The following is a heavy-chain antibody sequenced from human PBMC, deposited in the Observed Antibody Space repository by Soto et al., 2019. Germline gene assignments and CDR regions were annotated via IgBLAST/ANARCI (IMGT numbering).Heavy chain of an antibody. CDR3: XLWEQWVSNSYYYGLDV. CDR1: GFTFSIYA. V-gene: IGHV3-23*01. Sequence: PGGSLRLSCTASGFTFSIYAMSWVRQAPGKGLQWVSTITGSGDTTYYGDSVKGRFTISRDNSKNTLYLQMNSLRAEDTAVYYCXLWEQWVSNSYYYGLDVWGPGTTVTVSS. D-gene: IGHD6-19*01. J-gene: IGHJ6*02. CDR2: ITGSGDTT.